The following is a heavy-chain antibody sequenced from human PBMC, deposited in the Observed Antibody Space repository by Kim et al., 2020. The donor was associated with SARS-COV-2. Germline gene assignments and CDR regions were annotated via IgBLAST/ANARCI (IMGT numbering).Heavy chain of an antibody. D-gene: IGHD3-10*01. Sequence: SVKVSCKASGGTFSSYAISWVRQAPGQGLEWMRGIIPIFGTANYAQKFQGRVTITADESTSTAYMELSSLRSEDTAVYYCAGRPSYYYGSGSYYKPSYGMDVWGQGTTVTVSS. CDR3: AGRPSYYYGSGSYYKPSYGMDV. V-gene: IGHV1-69*13. CDR1: GGTFSSYA. CDR2: IIPIFGTA. J-gene: IGHJ6*02.